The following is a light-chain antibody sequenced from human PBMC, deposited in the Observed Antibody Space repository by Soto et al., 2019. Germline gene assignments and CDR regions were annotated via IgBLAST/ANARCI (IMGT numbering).Light chain of an antibody. V-gene: IGKV3-20*01. CDR3: LQYASSPRT. CDR2: GAS. Sequence: SLAFSPLQRTPLSFRASQSVSSSYLAWYQQKPGQAPRLLIYGASSRATGIPDRFSGSGSGTDFTRTISRLEREDFAVYSCLQYASSPRTFGQGTKVDIK. CDR1: QSVSSSY. J-gene: IGKJ1*01.